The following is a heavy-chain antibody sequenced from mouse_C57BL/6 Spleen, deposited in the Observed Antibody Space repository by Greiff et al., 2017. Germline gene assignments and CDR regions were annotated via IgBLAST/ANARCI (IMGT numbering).Heavy chain of an antibody. V-gene: IGHV6-6*01. Sequence: EVKVEESGGGLVQPGGSMKLSCAASGFTFSDAWMDWVRQSPEKGLEWVAEIRNKANNHATYYAESVKGRFTISRDESKSSVYLQMNSLRAEDTGIYYCTSVEAVGYFDYWGQGTTLTVSS. D-gene: IGHD3-1*01. CDR3: TSVEAVGYFDY. J-gene: IGHJ2*01. CDR1: GFTFSDAW. CDR2: IRNKANNHAT.